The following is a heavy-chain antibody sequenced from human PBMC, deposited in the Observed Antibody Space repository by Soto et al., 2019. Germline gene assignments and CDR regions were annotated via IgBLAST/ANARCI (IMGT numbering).Heavy chain of an antibody. V-gene: IGHV1-3*05. J-gene: IGHJ5*02. Sequence: QVQLVQSGAEEKKPGASVKVSCKASGYTFTSYAMHWVRQAPGQRLEGMGWVNAGNGNTKYSQKFQGRVTITRDTYASTAYMELSSLRSEDTAVYYCARERSDFWSGYYPGRDRNWFDPWGKGTLVTVSS. CDR1: GYTFTSYA. CDR2: VNAGNGNT. CDR3: ARERSDFWSGYYPGRDRNWFDP. D-gene: IGHD3-3*01.